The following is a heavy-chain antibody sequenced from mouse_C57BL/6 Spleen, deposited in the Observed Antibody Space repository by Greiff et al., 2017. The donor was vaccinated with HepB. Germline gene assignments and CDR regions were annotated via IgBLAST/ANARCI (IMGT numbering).Heavy chain of an antibody. CDR1: GFSFNTYA. CDR3: VSHYDYDNYFDY. D-gene: IGHD2-4*01. CDR2: IRSKSNNYAT. Sequence: EVQGVESGGGLVQPKGSLKLSCAASGFSFNTYAMNWVRQAPGKGLEWVARIRSKSNNYATYYADSVKDRFTISRDDSESMLYLQMNNLKTEDTAMYYCVSHYDYDNYFDYWGQGTTLTVSS. J-gene: IGHJ2*01. V-gene: IGHV10-1*01.